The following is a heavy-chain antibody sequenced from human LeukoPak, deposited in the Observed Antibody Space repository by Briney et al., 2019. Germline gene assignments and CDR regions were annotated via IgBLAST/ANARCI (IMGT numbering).Heavy chain of an antibody. Sequence: SETLSLTCTVSGGSISSSSYYWGWIRQSPGKGLEWIGSIYYSGSTYYNPSLKSRVTISVDTSKNQFSLKLSSVTAADTAVYYCARYCSSTSCYAGDGLFDYWGQGTLVTVSS. CDR2: IYYSGST. CDR3: ARYCSSTSCYAGDGLFDY. J-gene: IGHJ4*02. V-gene: IGHV4-39*07. D-gene: IGHD2-2*01. CDR1: GGSISSSSYY.